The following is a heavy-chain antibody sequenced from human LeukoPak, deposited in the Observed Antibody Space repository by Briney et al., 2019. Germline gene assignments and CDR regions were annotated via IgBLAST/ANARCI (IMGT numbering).Heavy chain of an antibody. J-gene: IGHJ4*02. CDR3: ATVLGGSYSFDY. V-gene: IGHV1-24*01. CDR2: FDPEDGET. Sequence: ASVKVSCKVSGYTLTELSMHWVRQAPGKGLEWMGGFDPEDGETIYVQKFQGRVTMTEDTSTDTAYMELSSLRSEDTAVYYCATVLGGSYSFDYWGQGTLVTVSS. D-gene: IGHD1-26*01. CDR1: GYTLTELS.